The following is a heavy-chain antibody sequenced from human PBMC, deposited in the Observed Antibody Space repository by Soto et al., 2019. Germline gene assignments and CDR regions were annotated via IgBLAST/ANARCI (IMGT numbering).Heavy chain of an antibody. D-gene: IGHD3-16*01. CDR2: INPYTGNT. CDR1: GYIFVKYG. V-gene: IGHV1-18*01. J-gene: IGHJ6*02. CDR3: VMVDNYVTPTPQDV. Sequence: QVQLVQSGDEVKKPGASVKVSCKASGYIFVKYGIAWVRQAPGQGLEWMGWINPYTGNTHSATKIQGRLTMTTDTSTSTAYMDLGSLTSDATAVYYCVMVDNYVTPTPQDVWGHGTTVTVSS.